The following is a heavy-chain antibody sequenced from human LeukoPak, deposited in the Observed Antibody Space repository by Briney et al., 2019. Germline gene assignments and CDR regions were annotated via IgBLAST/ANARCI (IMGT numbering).Heavy chain of an antibody. CDR2: INPNSGGT. J-gene: IGHJ6*03. D-gene: IGHD5-18*01. CDR1: GYTFTGYY. V-gene: IGHV1-2*02. CDR3: ARGGYSYGHYYYYYYMDV. Sequence: ASVKVSCKASGYTFTGYYMHWVRQAPGQGLEWMGWINPNSGGTSYAQKFQGRVTMTRDTSISTAYMELSRLRSDDTAVYYCARGGYSYGHYYYYYYMDVWGKGTTVTVSS.